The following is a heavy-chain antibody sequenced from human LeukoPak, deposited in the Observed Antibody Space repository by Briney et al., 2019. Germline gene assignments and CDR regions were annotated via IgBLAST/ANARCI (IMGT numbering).Heavy chain of an antibody. CDR3: AAPSGYYGLHDAFDI. CDR1: GGTFSSYA. CDR2: IIPIFGTA. D-gene: IGHD3-10*01. V-gene: IGHV1-69*13. J-gene: IGHJ3*02. Sequence: GASVKVSCKASGGTFSSYAISWVRQAPGQGLEWMGGIIPIFGTANYAQKFQGRVTITADESTSTAYMELSSLRSEDTAVYYCAAPSGYYGLHDAFDIRGQGTMVTVSS.